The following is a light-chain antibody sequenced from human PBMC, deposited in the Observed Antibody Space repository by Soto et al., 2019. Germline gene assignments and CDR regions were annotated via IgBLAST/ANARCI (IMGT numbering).Light chain of an antibody. V-gene: IGLV2-14*01. CDR2: DVS. Sequence: QSVLTQPASVSGSPGQSITISCTGTSSDVGGYNHVSWYQQHPGKAPKLMIYDVSNRPSGVSNRFYGSKSGNTASLTISGLQAEDEADYCCSSYTSSTTGVFGGGTKLTVL. CDR3: SSYTSSTTGV. J-gene: IGLJ2*01. CDR1: SSDVGGYNH.